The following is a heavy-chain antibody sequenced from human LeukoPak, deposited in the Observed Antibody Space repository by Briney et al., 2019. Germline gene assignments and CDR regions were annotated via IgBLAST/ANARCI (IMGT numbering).Heavy chain of an antibody. CDR2: INHYGST. D-gene: IGHD3-10*01. V-gene: IGHV4-34*01. Sequence: SETLSLTCGVYGGSFSGYYWTWIRQPPGKGLEWIGEINHYGSTNYNPSLKSRVTISVDTSKNQFSLNLSSVTAADTAVYYCARGKINSYYGSGGYIYWGQGTLVTVSS. CDR1: GGSFSGYY. CDR3: ARGKINSYYGSGGYIY. J-gene: IGHJ4*02.